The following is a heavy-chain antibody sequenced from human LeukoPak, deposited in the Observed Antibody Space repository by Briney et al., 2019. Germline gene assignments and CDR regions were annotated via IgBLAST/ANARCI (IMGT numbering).Heavy chain of an antibody. V-gene: IGHV3-23*01. CDR3: AKDLIGWSFDY. D-gene: IGHD2-15*01. CDR2: IGSDVRT. CDR1: GFTFSSNA. Sequence: GGSLRLSCEASGFTFSSNAMSWVRQAPGKGLEWVSGIGSDVRTHYADSVKGRFTISRDNSKNTMYLQMNSLRAEDTAVYCCAKDLIGWSFDYWGQGTLVTVSS. J-gene: IGHJ4*02.